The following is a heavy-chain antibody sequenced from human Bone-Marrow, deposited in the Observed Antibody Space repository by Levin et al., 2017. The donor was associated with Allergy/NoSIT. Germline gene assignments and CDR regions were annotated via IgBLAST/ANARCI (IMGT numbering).Heavy chain of an antibody. CDR2: ITWDGGNT. Sequence: GASVKVSCVASGFTFDDFAMSWVRQAPGKGLEWVSLITWDGGNTYYTDSVKGRFTISRDNSKNSLFLQMDSLRTEDTALYYCGKGYGGAAGGTEYWGQGTLVTVSS. J-gene: IGHJ4*02. D-gene: IGHD6-13*01. CDR3: GKGYGGAAGGTEY. CDR1: GFTFDDFA. V-gene: IGHV3-43D*04.